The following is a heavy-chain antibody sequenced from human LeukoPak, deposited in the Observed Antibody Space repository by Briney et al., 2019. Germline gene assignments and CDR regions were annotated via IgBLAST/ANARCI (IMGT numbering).Heavy chain of an antibody. J-gene: IGHJ4*02. CDR1: GFTFGTYW. V-gene: IGHV3-74*01. Sequence: GGSLRLSCGASGFTFGTYWMHWVRQAPGKGLVWVSGINSDGGTTTYADSVKGRFTISRDNAKNTLYLQMNNLRAEDTAIYYGATDYYVSGSYYRLFYWGQGTLVTVSS. D-gene: IGHD3-10*01. CDR3: ATDYYVSGSYYRLFY. CDR2: INSDGGTT.